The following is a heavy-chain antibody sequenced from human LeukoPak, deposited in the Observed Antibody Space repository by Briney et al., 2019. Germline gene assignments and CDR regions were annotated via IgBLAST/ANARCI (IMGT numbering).Heavy chain of an antibody. CDR3: ATGGYDWEYYFDY. V-gene: IGHV1-46*01. D-gene: IGHD5-12*01. CDR2: INPSGGST. CDR1: GCTFTSYY. Sequence: ASVKVSCKASGCTFTSYYMHWVRQAPGQGLEWMGIINPSGGSTSYAQKFQGRVTMTRDMSTSTVYMELSSLRSEDTAVYYCATGGYDWEYYFDYWGQGTLVTVSS. J-gene: IGHJ4*02.